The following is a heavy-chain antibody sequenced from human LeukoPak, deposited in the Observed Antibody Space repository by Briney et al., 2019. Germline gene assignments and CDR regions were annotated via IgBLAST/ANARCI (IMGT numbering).Heavy chain of an antibody. CDR1: GFTFDDYA. D-gene: IGHD3-3*01. V-gene: IGHV3-9*03. CDR2: IGWNSGSI. J-gene: IGHJ4*02. Sequence: GRSLRLSCAAPGFTFDDYAMHWVRQAPGKGLEWVSGIGWNSGSIGYADSVKGRFTISRDNAKNSLYLQMNSLRAEDMALYYCAKGVLRFLECPFDYWGQGTLVTVSS. CDR3: AKGVLRFLECPFDY.